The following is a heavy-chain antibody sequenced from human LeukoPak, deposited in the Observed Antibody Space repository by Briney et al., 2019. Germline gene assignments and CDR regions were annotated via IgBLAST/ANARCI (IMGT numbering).Heavy chain of an antibody. Sequence: GGSLRLSCAASGFTFSNAWMNWVRQAPGKGLEWVANIKQDGSEKYYVDSVKGRFTISRDNAKNSLYLQMNSLRAEDTAVYYCARDKGDYDSSGSLFVFGGQGTLVTVSS. J-gene: IGHJ4*02. D-gene: IGHD3-22*01. CDR2: IKQDGSEK. CDR3: ARDKGDYDSSGSLFVF. V-gene: IGHV3-7*03. CDR1: GFTFSNAW.